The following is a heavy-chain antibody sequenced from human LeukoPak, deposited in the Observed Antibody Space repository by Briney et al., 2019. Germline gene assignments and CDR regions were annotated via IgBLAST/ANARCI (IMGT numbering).Heavy chain of an antibody. CDR3: AREYSYDSSGYYISGNFDC. CDR2: INAGNGNT. Sequence: GASVKVSCKASGYTFTSYAMHWVRQAPGQRLEWMGWINAGNGNTKYSQKFQGRVTITRDTSASTAYMELSSLRSEDTAVYYCAREYSYDSSGYYISGNFDCWGQGTLVTVSS. J-gene: IGHJ4*02. V-gene: IGHV1-3*01. CDR1: GYTFTSYA. D-gene: IGHD3-22*01.